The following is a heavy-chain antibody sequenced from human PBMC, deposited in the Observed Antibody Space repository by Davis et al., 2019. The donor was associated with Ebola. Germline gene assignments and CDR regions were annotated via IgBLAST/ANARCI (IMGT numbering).Heavy chain of an antibody. CDR2: MNPNSGNT. Sequence: ASVKVSCKASGYTFTSYDINWVRQATGQGLEWMGWMNPNSGNTSYAQKFQGRVTMTRNTSISKAYMELSSLRSEDTAVYYCARGDYDYVWGSYRHSYNGMDVWGQGTTVTVSS. CDR1: GYTFTSYD. CDR3: ARGDYDYVWGSYRHSYNGMDV. V-gene: IGHV1-8*01. J-gene: IGHJ6*02. D-gene: IGHD3-16*02.